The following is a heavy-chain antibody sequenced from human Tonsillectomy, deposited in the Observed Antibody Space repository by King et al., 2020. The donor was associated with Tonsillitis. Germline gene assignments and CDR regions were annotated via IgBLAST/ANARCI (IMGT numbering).Heavy chain of an antibody. CDR2: IVVGSGKT. CDR3: ATATFYYDSSGYYPFDL. CDR1: GFTFTGSA. V-gene: IGHV1-58*02. D-gene: IGHD3-22*01. Sequence: MQLVQSGPEVKKPGTSVKVSCKASGFTFTGSAMQWVRQARGQRLEWIGWIVVGSGKTNYAQKFQERSTITRDMSTSTAYMELSSLGSEDTAVYYCATATFYYDSSGYYPFDLWGQGTLVTVSS. J-gene: IGHJ4*02.